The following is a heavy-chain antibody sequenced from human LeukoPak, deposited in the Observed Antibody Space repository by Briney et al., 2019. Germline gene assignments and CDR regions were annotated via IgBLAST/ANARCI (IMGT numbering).Heavy chain of an antibody. CDR2: ISAYNGNT. V-gene: IGHV1-18*04. CDR1: GYTFTSYG. D-gene: IGHD2-15*01. J-gene: IGHJ5*02. CDR3: ARASSALVVVAATRGNWFDT. Sequence: ASVKVSCKASGYTFTSYGISWVRQAPGQGLEWMGWISAYNGNTNYAQKLQGRVTMTTDTSTSTAYMELRSLRSDVTAVYYCARASSALVVVAATRGNWFDTWGQGTLVTVSS.